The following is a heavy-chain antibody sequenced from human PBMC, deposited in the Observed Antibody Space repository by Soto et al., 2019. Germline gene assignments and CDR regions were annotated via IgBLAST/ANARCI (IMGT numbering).Heavy chain of an antibody. J-gene: IGHJ3*01. D-gene: IGHD1-26*01. CDR1: GYTFTSYG. Sequence: QVQLVQSGAEVKKPGASVKVSCKASGYTFTSYGISWVRQAPGQGLEWMGWISAYNGNTNYAQKFQGRVTMTTDTATSTDYMELRSLRSDDTAVYYCARETRVIVGATGAFDLWGQGTMVTVSS. V-gene: IGHV1-18*01. CDR3: ARETRVIVGATGAFDL. CDR2: ISAYNGNT.